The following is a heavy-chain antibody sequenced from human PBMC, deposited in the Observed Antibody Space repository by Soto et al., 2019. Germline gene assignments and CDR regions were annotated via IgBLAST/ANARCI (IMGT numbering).Heavy chain of an antibody. V-gene: IGHV3-23*01. Sequence: GGSLRLSCAASGFTFSSYAMSWVRQAPGKGLEWVLAISVSGCSTYYADSVKGRFTISRDNSKNTLYLQMNSLRAEDTAVYYCATRITMIVVVTTDYWGQGTLVTVSS. CDR2: ISVSGCST. CDR1: GFTFSSYA. D-gene: IGHD3-22*01. CDR3: ATRITMIVVVTTDY. J-gene: IGHJ4*02.